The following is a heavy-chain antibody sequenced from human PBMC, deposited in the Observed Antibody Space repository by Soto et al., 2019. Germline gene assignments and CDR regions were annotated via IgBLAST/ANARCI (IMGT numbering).Heavy chain of an antibody. Sequence: QVQLVESGGGVVQPGRSLRLSCAASGFTFSSYGMHWVRQAPGKGLEWVAGMWYDGSNKYYADSVKGRFTISRDNSKNTLYLQMNSLRAEDTAVYYCARDRHGGSGWSYYYYYCMDVWGQGTTVTVSS. CDR3: ARDRHGGSGWSYYYYYCMDV. V-gene: IGHV3-33*01. J-gene: IGHJ6*02. D-gene: IGHD6-19*01. CDR2: MWYDGSNK. CDR1: GFTFSSYG.